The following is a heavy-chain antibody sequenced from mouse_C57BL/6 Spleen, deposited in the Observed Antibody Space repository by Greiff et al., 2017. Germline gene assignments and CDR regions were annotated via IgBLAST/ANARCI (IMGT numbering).Heavy chain of an antibody. V-gene: IGHV1-80*01. CDR2: IYPGDGDT. D-gene: IGHD1-3*01. Sequence: VQLQQSGAELVKPGASVKISCKASGYSFSSYWMNWVTQLPGKGIEWIGQIYPGDGDTNYNGKFKGKATLTADKSYSTAYMQLSSLTAEDSAVYFCARRSKDDAMDYWGQGTSVTVSS. CDR1: GYSFSSYW. J-gene: IGHJ4*01. CDR3: ARRSKDDAMDY.